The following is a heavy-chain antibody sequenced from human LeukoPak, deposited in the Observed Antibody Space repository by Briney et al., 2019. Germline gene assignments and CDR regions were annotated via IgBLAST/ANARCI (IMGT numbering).Heavy chain of an antibody. CDR3: ARPNRMGNDAFDI. Sequence: APVKVSCKASGYTFTSYDINWVRQATGQGLEWMGWMNPNSGDTGYVQKFQGRVTMTRNTSISTAYMELSSLRSEDTAVYYCARPNRMGNDAFDIWGQGTMVTVSS. J-gene: IGHJ3*02. CDR2: MNPNSGDT. CDR1: GYTFTSYD. V-gene: IGHV1-8*01. D-gene: IGHD3-16*01.